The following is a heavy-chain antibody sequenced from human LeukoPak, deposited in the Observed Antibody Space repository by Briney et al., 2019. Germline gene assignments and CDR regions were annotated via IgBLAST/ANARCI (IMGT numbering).Heavy chain of an antibody. V-gene: IGHV4-34*01. Sequence: SSETLSLTCAVYGGSFSGYYWSWIRQPPGKGLEWIGEINHSGSTNYNPSLKSRVTISVDTSKNQFSLKLSSVTAADTAVYYCARSPYSSGWYGRSNWFDPWGQGTLVTVSS. D-gene: IGHD6-19*01. CDR3: ARSPYSSGWYGRSNWFDP. CDR1: GGSFSGYY. J-gene: IGHJ5*02. CDR2: INHSGST.